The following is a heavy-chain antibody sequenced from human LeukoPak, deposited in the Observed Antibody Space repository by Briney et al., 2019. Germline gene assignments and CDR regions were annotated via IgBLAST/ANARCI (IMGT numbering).Heavy chain of an antibody. CDR3: ARDKGDYKYYYYGMDV. D-gene: IGHD4-17*01. V-gene: IGHV1-69*17. J-gene: IGHJ6*02. CDR1: GGTFISYA. CDR2: IIPIFGIA. Sequence: SVKVSCKASGGTFISYAISWVRQAPGQGLEWMGGIIPIFGIANYAQKFQGRVTITTDKSTSTPYMELSSLRSEDTAVYYCARDKGDYKYYYYGMDVWGQGTTVTVSS.